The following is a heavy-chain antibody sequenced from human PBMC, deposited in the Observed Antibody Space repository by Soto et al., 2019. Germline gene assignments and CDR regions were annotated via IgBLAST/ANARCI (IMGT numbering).Heavy chain of an antibody. Sequence: EVQLVQSGAEVKKPGESLKISCKGSGYSFTSYWIGWVRQMPGKGLEWMGIIYPGDSATRYSPSFQGQVTISADKSISTAYLRLSSLKASDTAMYYCARRGRFLEWIYGMDVWGQGTTVTVSS. CDR1: GYSFTSYW. J-gene: IGHJ6*02. CDR3: ARRGRFLEWIYGMDV. CDR2: IYPGDSAT. D-gene: IGHD3-3*01. V-gene: IGHV5-51*01.